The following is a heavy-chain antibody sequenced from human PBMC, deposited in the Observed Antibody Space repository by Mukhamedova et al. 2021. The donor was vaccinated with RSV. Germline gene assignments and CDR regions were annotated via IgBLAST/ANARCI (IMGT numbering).Heavy chain of an antibody. J-gene: IGHJ4*02. V-gene: IGHV1-46*01. CDR2: INPSGGST. D-gene: IGHD3-3*01. Sequence: WVRQAPGQGLEWMGIINPSGGSTSYAQKFQGRVTMTRDTSTSTVYMELSSLRSEDTAVYYCARGITIFGVVISPDFDYWGQGTL. CDR3: ARGITIFGVVISPDFDY.